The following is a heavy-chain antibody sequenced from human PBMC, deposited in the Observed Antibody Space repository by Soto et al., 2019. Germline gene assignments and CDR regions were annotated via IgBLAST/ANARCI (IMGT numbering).Heavy chain of an antibody. V-gene: IGHV3-33*01. D-gene: IGHD4-17*01. CDR2: IWSDGSKK. CDR3: ASSYDDYGGGY. J-gene: IGHJ4*02. CDR1: GFTFNTYG. Sequence: QVQLVESGGGVVQPGRSLRLSCAASGFTFNTYGMHWVRQAPGKGLEWVAVIWSDGSKKYYGDSVKGRFTISRDNPRNTLYLQMNSLRAEDTAVYYCASSYDDYGGGYWGQGTLVTVSS.